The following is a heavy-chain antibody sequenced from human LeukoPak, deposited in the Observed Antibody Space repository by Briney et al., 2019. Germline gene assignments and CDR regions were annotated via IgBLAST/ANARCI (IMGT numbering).Heavy chain of an antibody. D-gene: IGHD4-17*01. CDR3: ESTVTTERSFDC. CDR1: GFTFSSFA. V-gene: IGHV3-30-3*01. CDR2: ISYDGSNK. Sequence: GTSLRLSCAASGFTFSSFAMHWVRQAPGKGLEWVAVISYDGSNKYYADSMKGRFTISRDNSKNTLYLQMNSLRAEDTALYYCESTVTTERSFDCWGQGTLVTVSS. J-gene: IGHJ4*02.